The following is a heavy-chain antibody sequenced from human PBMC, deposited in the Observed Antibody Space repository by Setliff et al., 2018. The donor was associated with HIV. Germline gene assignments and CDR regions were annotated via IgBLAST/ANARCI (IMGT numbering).Heavy chain of an antibody. J-gene: IGHJ5*02. CDR1: GYTFTSYD. CDR3: ARGGGGYYYVGAPTGIDIPNPLQSLP. V-gene: IGHV1-8*02. Sequence: ASVKVSCKASGYTFTSYDINWVRQATGQGLEWMGWMNPNSGNTGYAQKFQGRVTMTGNTSISTAYMELSSLRSEDTAVYYCARGGGGYYYVGAPTGIDIPNPLQSLPWG. CDR2: MNPNSGNT. D-gene: IGHD3-22*01.